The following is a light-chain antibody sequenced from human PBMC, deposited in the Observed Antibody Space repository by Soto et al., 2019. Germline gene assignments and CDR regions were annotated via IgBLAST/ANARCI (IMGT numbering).Light chain of an antibody. Sequence: EIVLTQSPATLSLSPGERATLSCRASQSVSSYLAWYQQKPGQAPRLLIYDASNRAPGIPARFSGSGSGTDFTLTISSLEPEDFAVYYCQQRSNWPPDYTFGQGTKLEIK. CDR2: DAS. J-gene: IGKJ2*01. CDR3: QQRSNWPPDYT. CDR1: QSVSSY. V-gene: IGKV3-11*01.